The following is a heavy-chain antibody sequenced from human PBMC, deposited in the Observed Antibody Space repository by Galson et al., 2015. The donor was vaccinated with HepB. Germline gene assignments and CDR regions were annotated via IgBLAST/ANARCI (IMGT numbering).Heavy chain of an antibody. CDR2: ICPGDSET. Sequence: SVKLSCAASGYSFRNYCIGWVRQMPGKGLECMGIICPGDSETRYSPSLQGQITISADKSTNTAYLQWSSLKASDTAMYYCARLGHEGYHYYGMDVWGQGTTVTVSS. D-gene: IGHD2-2*01. V-gene: IGHV5-51*01. CDR3: ARLGHEGYHYYGMDV. J-gene: IGHJ6*02. CDR1: GYSFRNYC.